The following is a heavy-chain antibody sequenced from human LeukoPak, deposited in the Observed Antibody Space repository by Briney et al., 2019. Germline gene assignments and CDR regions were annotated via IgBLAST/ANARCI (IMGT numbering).Heavy chain of an antibody. Sequence: ASVKVSCKASGYTFTGYYMHWVRQAPGQGLEWMGWINPNSGDTNYAQKFQGRVTMTRDTSISTAYMELSRLRSDDTAVYYCARGGGWAYCGGDCYYFDYWGQGTLVTVSP. V-gene: IGHV1-2*02. CDR2: INPNSGDT. CDR3: ARGGGWAYCGGDCYYFDY. D-gene: IGHD2-21*02. J-gene: IGHJ4*02. CDR1: GYTFTGYY.